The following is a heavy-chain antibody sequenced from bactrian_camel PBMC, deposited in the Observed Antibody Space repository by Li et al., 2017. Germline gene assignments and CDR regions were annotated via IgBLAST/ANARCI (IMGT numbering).Heavy chain of an antibody. Sequence: QVQLVESGGGSVRPGGSLNLSCTASGVTYGRYCMGWFRQVPGGRREVVAAIYTGSGRTFYAAAVEGRFTISQDNTKNTLHLEMRNLKPEDSGNYVCAHVPPPYCRGLIDNPWVVATAGNRGRGTQVTVS. V-gene: IGHV3S1*01. D-gene: IGHD6*01. J-gene: IGHJ4*01. CDR3: AHVPPPYCRGLIDNPWVVATAGN. CDR1: GVTYGRYC. CDR2: IYTGSGRT.